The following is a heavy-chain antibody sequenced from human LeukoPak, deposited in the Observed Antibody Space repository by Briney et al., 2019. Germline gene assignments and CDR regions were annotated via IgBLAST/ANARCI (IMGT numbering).Heavy chain of an antibody. J-gene: IGHJ4*02. CDR1: GGSISSSSYY. V-gene: IGHV4-39*01. CDR2: IYYSGST. CDR3: ARHRYCSSTSCYFFDY. D-gene: IGHD2-2*01. Sequence: PSETPSLTCTVSGGSISSSSYYWGWIRQPPGKGLEWIGGIYYSGSTYYNPSLKSRVTISVDTSKNQFSLKLSSVTAADTAVYYCARHRYCSSTSCYFFDYWGQGTLVTVSP.